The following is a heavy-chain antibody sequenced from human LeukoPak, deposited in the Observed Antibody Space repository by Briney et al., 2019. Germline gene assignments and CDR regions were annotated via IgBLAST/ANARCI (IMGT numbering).Heavy chain of an antibody. Sequence: KPSETLSLTCTVSGGSISSGSYYWSWIRQPAGKGLEWIGGIYSSGSTNYNPSLKSRVTISVDTSKNQFSLKLSSVTAADTAVYYCASGYDYSYSWFDPWGQGTLVTVSS. CDR3: ASGYDYSYSWFDP. V-gene: IGHV4-61*02. CDR1: GGSISSGSYY. D-gene: IGHD4-11*01. J-gene: IGHJ5*02. CDR2: IYSSGST.